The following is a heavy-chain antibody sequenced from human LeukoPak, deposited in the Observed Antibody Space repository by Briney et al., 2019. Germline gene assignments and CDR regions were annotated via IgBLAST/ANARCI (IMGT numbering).Heavy chain of an antibody. Sequence: SETLSLTCTVSGGSVSSYNCYWSWIRQPPGKGLEWIGYSYYSGSTNYNPSLKSRVTISVDTSKNQSSLKLSSVTAADTAVYYCARGSGTYGMDVWGQGTTVTVS. CDR2: SYYSGST. J-gene: IGHJ6*02. CDR1: GGSVSSYNCY. CDR3: ARGSGTYGMDV. V-gene: IGHV4-61*01. D-gene: IGHD1-26*01.